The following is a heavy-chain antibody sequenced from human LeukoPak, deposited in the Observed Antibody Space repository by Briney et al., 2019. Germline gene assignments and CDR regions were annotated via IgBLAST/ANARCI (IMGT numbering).Heavy chain of an antibody. J-gene: IGHJ3*01. V-gene: IGHV1-69*05. D-gene: IGHD3-16*01. CDR2: NVPLKGIE. CDR3: ASGPIASHALGPGFVFDF. Sequence: ASVKVSCKASGGTFRRHGISWVRQAPGQGREWMGGNVPLKGIENYAQKFQGRVTITTDESTSTTYMELSSLRSEDTAVYFCASGPIASHALGPGFVFDFWGQGTMVSVSS. CDR1: GGTFRRHG.